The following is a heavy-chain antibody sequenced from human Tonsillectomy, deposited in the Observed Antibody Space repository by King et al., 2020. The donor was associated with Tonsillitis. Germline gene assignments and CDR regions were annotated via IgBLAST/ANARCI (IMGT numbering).Heavy chain of an antibody. CDR1: GFTFSDYS. V-gene: IGHV3-21*01. Sequence: VQLVESGGGLVKSWGSLRLSCAASGFTFSDYSMNWVRQAPGRGLEGVSSSSSSSHYIYYADSLKCRFTISIDNANNTVFLQMNSLRAEDTAVYYCARTGRYYYGSGDAFDIWGQGTMVTVSS. J-gene: IGHJ3*02. D-gene: IGHD3-10*01. CDR2: SSSSSHYI. CDR3: ARTGRYYYGSGDAFDI.